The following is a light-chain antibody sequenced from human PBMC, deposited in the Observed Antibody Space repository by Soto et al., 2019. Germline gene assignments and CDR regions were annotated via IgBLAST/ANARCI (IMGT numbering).Light chain of an antibody. CDR2: AAS. J-gene: IGKJ1*01. CDR3: QQSYSTPRT. CDR1: QPISNY. V-gene: IGKV1-39*01. Sequence: IQMPQSPSSLSASVGDRVTITCRASQPISNYLNWYQQKPGKAPKLLIYAASSLQSGVPSWFSGSGSGTDFTLTISSLQPEDFATYYCQQSYSTPRTFGQGTKVDNK.